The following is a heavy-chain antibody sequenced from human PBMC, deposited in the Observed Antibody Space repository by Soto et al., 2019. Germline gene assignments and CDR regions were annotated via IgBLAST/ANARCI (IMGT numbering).Heavy chain of an antibody. D-gene: IGHD3-3*01. CDR3: ARLRSDPEWTADY. CDR2: IYYSGST. J-gene: IGHJ4*02. V-gene: IGHV4-30-4*01. Sequence: PSETLSLTCTVSGGSINSGDYYWSWVRQPPGKALEWVGYIYYSGSTIYNPSLESRVTLSIDTSENQFSLKLSSVTAADTAVYYCARLRSDPEWTADYWGQGTLVTVSS. CDR1: GGSINSGDYY.